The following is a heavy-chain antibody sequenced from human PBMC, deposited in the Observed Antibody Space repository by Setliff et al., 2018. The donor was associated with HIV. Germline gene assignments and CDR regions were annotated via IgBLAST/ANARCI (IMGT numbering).Heavy chain of an antibody. Sequence: PGGSLRLSCATSGFTFGDYLMSWVRQAPGKGLVYVSHINGDGSTTTYADSVKGRFTISRDNAKNTLYLQMDSLRAEDTAVYYCTRDYRNLGFDLWGKGTTVTV. CDR3: TRDYRNLGFDL. CDR2: INGDGSTT. D-gene: IGHD4-4*01. J-gene: IGHJ6*03. CDR1: GFTFGDYL. V-gene: IGHV3-74*01.